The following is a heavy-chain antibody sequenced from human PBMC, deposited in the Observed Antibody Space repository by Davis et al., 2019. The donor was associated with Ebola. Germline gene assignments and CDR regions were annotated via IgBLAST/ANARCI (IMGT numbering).Heavy chain of an antibody. V-gene: IGHV3-23*01. CDR2: ISAHSGST. D-gene: IGHD2-2*01. J-gene: IGHJ4*02. CDR3: AKDIVVVPAAGAYFDY. Sequence: GESLKISCAASGFTFNSYAMSWVRQAPGKGLEWVSGISAHSGSTYYADSVKGRFTISRDNSKNTVYLQMNSLRAEDTAVYYCAKDIVVVPAAGAYFDYWGQGALVTVSS. CDR1: GFTFNSYA.